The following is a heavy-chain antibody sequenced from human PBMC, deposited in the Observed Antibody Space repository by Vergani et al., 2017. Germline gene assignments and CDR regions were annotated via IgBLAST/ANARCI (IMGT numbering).Heavy chain of an antibody. CDR3: ARASHCINCYSEGPNGPGYYYMDV. CDR1: GASVSRGTYY. CDR2: MYTSGHT. V-gene: IGHV4-61*02. J-gene: IGHJ6*03. D-gene: IGHD2-21*01. Sequence: QVQLPESGPGLVKPPGTLSLTCTVSGASVSRGTYYWTWIRQPAGKKLEWIVRMYTSGHTIYNPSLESRVTMSVDTSKNQFSLQLSSVTAADTAVYYCARASHCINCYSEGPNGPGYYYMDVWGKGTTVTVSS.